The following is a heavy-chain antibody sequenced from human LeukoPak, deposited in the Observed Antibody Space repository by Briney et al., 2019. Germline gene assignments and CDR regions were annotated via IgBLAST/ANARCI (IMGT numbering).Heavy chain of an antibody. Sequence: GASVKVSCKASGGTFSSYAISWVRQAPGQGLEWMGRIIPILGIINYAQKFQGRVTITADKSTSTAYMELNSLRSEDTAVYYCAIGYCSSSSCYGPSSDYWGQGTLVTVSS. J-gene: IGHJ4*02. CDR2: IIPILGII. CDR3: AIGYCSSSSCYGPSSDY. V-gene: IGHV1-69*04. D-gene: IGHD2-2*03. CDR1: GGTFSSYA.